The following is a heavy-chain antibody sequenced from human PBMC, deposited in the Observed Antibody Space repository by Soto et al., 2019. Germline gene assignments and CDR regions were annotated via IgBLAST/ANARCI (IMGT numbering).Heavy chain of an antibody. CDR3: AKAKGSSSNWGMDV. D-gene: IGHD6-6*01. CDR2: ISYDGSNK. V-gene: IGHV3-30*18. J-gene: IGHJ6*02. Sequence: PGGSLRLSCAASGFTFSSYGMHWVRQAPGKGLEWVAVISYDGSNKYYADSVKGRFTISRDNSKNTLYLQMNSLRAEDTAVYYCAKAKGSSSNWGMDVWGQGTTVTVSS. CDR1: GFTFSSYG.